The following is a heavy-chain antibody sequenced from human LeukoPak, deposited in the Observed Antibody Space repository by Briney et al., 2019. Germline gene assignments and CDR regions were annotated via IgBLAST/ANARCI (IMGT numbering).Heavy chain of an antibody. CDR2: IYYSGST. D-gene: IGHD2-2*01. V-gene: IGHV4-59*01. J-gene: IGHJ4*02. CDR3: ARGTAYQPLPWAY. CDR1: GGSISSYY. Sequence: PSETLSLTCTVSGGSISSYYWSWIRQPPGKGLEWIGYIYYSGSTNYNPSLKSRVTISVDTSKNQFSLKLSSVTAADTAVYYCARGTAYQPLPWAYWGQGTLVTVSS.